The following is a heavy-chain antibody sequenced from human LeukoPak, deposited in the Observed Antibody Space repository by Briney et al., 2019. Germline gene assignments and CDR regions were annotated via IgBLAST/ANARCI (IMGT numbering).Heavy chain of an antibody. CDR3: AKDQSPGYDFWSARGFDY. J-gene: IGHJ4*02. D-gene: IGHD3-3*01. V-gene: IGHV3-30*02. CDR1: GFTFSSYG. CDR2: IRYDGSNK. Sequence: ETGGSLRLSCAASGFTFSSYGMHWVRQAPGKGLEWVAFIRYDGSNKYYADSVKGRFTISRDNSKNTPYLQMNSLRAEDTAVYYCAKDQSPGYDFWSARGFDYWGQGTLVTVSS.